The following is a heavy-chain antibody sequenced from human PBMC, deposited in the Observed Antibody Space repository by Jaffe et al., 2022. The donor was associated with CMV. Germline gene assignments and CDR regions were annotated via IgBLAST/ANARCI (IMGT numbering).Heavy chain of an antibody. D-gene: IGHD3-22*01. CDR1: GFTFSSYS. CDR2: ISSSSSYI. J-gene: IGHJ4*02. V-gene: IGHV3-21*01. Sequence: EVQLVESGGGLVKPGGSLRLSCAASGFTFSSYSMNWVRQAPGKGLEWVSSISSSSSYIYYADSVKGRFTISRDNAKNSLYLQMNSLRAEDTAVYYCARDPVNYDSADYWGQGTLVTVSS. CDR3: ARDPVNYDSADY.